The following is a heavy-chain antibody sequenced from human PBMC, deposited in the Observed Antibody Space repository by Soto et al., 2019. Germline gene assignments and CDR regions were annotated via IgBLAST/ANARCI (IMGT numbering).Heavy chain of an antibody. CDR3: ARGGGYYDSSGSLNGDVFDY. D-gene: IGHD3-22*01. Sequence: QVQLQESGPGLVKPSQTLSLTCTVSGGSISSGGYYWSWIRQHPGKGLEWIGYIYYSGSTYYNPSLKSRVTISVDTSKNQFSLKLSSVTAADTAVYYCARGGGYYDSSGSLNGDVFDYWGQGTLVTVSS. CDR2: IYYSGST. V-gene: IGHV4-31*03. CDR1: GGSISSGGYY. J-gene: IGHJ4*02.